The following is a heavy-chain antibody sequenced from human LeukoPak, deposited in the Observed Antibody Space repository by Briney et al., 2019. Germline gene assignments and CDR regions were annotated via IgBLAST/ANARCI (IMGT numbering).Heavy chain of an antibody. V-gene: IGHV3-23*01. D-gene: IGHD3-22*01. Sequence: PGGSLRLSCAASGFTFSSYAMSWVRQAPGKGLEWVSAISGSGGSTYYADSVKGRFTIYRDNSKNTLYLQINSLRAEDTAVYYCAKYPDFYDSSGYYFGWGQGTMVTVSS. CDR3: AKYPDFYDSSGYYFG. CDR1: GFTFSSYA. J-gene: IGHJ3*01. CDR2: ISGSGGST.